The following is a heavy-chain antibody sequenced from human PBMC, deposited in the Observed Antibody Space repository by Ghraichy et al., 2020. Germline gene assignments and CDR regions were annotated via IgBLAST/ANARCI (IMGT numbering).Heavy chain of an antibody. CDR3: AKDQSYSGYDFVY. Sequence: GSLRLSCAGSGFTFSTYAMNWVRQAPGKGLEWVSAISDSGHSTYYADSVKGRFTISRDNSKNTLYLQMSSLRAEDTALYYCAKDQSYSGYDFVYWGQGTLVTVSS. V-gene: IGHV3-23*01. D-gene: IGHD5-12*01. CDR2: ISDSGHST. CDR1: GFTFSTYA. J-gene: IGHJ4*02.